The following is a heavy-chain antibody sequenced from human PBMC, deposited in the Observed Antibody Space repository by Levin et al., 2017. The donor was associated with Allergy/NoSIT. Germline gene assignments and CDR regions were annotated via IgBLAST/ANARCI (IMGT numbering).Heavy chain of an antibody. J-gene: IGHJ4*02. Sequence: LSLTCAASGFTFSSYGMHWVRQAPGKGLEWVAVISYDGSNKYYADSVKGRFTISRDNSKNTLYLQMNSLRAEDTAVYYCAKDAKAARGYFDYWGQGTLVTVSS. CDR2: ISYDGSNK. CDR3: AKDAKAARGYFDY. V-gene: IGHV3-30*18. CDR1: GFTFSSYG. D-gene: IGHD6-6*01.